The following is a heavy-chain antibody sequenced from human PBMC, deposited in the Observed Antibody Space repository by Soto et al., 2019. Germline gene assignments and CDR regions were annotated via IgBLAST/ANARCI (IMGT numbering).Heavy chain of an antibody. CDR3: ARGRVDNWLDP. D-gene: IGHD2-2*01. Sequence: PSQTLSLTCAISGDSVSSNSAVWTWIRQSPSRGLEWLGRTYYRSKWYNDYAVSLKSRITINPDTSKNQFSLQLNSVTPEDTAVYYCARGRVDNWLDPCGQGTLVPVSS. CDR2: TYYRSKWYN. V-gene: IGHV6-1*01. J-gene: IGHJ5*02. CDR1: GDSVSSNSAV.